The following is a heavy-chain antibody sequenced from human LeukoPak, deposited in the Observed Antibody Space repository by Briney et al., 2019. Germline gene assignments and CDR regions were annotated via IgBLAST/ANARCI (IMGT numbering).Heavy chain of an antibody. CDR3: ARVKFGSYGLPGHFDY. J-gene: IGHJ4*02. CDR2: ISGSGSTI. Sequence: GGSLRLSCAASGFTFSDYYMSWIRQAPGKGLEWVSYISGSGSTIYYADSVKGRFTISRDNAKNTLYLQMNSLRAEDTAVYYCARVKFGSYGLPGHFDYWGQGTLVTVSS. CDR1: GFTFSDYY. V-gene: IGHV3-11*01. D-gene: IGHD5-18*01.